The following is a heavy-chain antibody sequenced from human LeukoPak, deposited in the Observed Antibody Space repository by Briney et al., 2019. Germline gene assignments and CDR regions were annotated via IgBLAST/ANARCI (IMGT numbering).Heavy chain of an antibody. CDR2: IIPILGIA. J-gene: IGHJ4*02. V-gene: IGHV1-69*04. Sequence: ASVKVSCKASGGTFSSYAISWVRQAPGQGLEWMGRIIPILGIANYAQKFQGRVTITADKSTSTAYMELSSLRSEDTAVYYCASHYYGSGSYSGGYYFDYWGQGTLVTVSS. CDR3: ASHYYGSGSYSGGYYFDY. CDR1: GGTFSSYA. D-gene: IGHD3-10*01.